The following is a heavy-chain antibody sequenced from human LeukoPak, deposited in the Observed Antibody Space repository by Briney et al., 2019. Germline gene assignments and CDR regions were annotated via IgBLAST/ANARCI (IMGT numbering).Heavy chain of an antibody. V-gene: IGHV4-38-2*02. J-gene: IGHJ5*02. Sequence: SETLSLTCTVSGYSISSGYYWGWIRQPPGKGLEWIGSIYHSGSTYYNPSLKSRVTISVDTSKNQFSLKLSSVTAADTAVYYCAKRWFGELLNWFEPWGQGTLVTVSS. D-gene: IGHD3-10*01. CDR1: GYSISSGYY. CDR3: AKRWFGELLNWFEP. CDR2: IYHSGST.